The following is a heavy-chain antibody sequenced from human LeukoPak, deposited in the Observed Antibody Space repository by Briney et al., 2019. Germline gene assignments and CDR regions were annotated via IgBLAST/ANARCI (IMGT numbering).Heavy chain of an antibody. CDR3: ARGVVVTYAFDI. CDR1: GGTFSSYA. CDR2: ITPIFGTA. D-gene: IGHD3-22*01. V-gene: IGHV1-69*05. J-gene: IGHJ3*02. Sequence: SVKVSCKASGGTFSSYAISWVRQAPGQGLEWMGRITPIFGTANYAQKFQGRVTITTDESTSTAYMELSSLRSEDTAVYYCARGVVVTYAFDIWGQGTMVTVSS.